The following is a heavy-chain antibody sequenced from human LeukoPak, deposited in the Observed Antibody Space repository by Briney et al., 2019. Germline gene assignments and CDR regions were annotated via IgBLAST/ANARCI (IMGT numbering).Heavy chain of an antibody. V-gene: IGHV6-1*01. CDR3: ARGTRNAFDS. Sequence: SQTLSLTCVISGDGVSTNNAAAWNWFRQSPSRGLEWLGRTYYRSKWFNEYAISVKSRMLINADTSRNQFSLQLNSVPPEDTAMYYCARGTRNAFDSWGQGTLVTVSS. CDR1: GDGVSTNNAAA. J-gene: IGHJ4*02. CDR2: TYYRSKWFN. D-gene: IGHD2-2*01.